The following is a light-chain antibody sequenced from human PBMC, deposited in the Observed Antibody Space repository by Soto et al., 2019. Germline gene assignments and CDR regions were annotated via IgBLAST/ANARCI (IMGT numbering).Light chain of an antibody. J-gene: IGKJ4*02. CDR1: QRVSSSY. Sequence: EIVLTQSPGTLSLSPGERATLSCRASQRVSSSYLAWYQQKPGQAPRLLIYGASSRATGIPDRFSGSGSGTDFTLNSSRLEPEDFAVYYCQQYGSSPSLTFGGGTKVEIK. CDR3: QQYGSSPSLT. CDR2: GAS. V-gene: IGKV3-20*01.